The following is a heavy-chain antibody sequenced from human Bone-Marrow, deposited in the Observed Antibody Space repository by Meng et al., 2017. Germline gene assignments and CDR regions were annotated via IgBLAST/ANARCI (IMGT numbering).Heavy chain of an antibody. J-gene: IGHJ4*02. CDR3: AKWQYYYDSSGYNGADY. V-gene: IGHV3-23*01. D-gene: IGHD3-22*01. CDR1: GFTFSSYA. CDR2: ISGSGGST. Sequence: GESLKISCAASGFTFSSYAMSWVRQAPGKGLEWVSAISGSGGSTYYADSVKGRFTISRDNSKNTLYLQMNSLRAEDTAVYYCAKWQYYYDSSGYNGADYWGQGTLVTVS.